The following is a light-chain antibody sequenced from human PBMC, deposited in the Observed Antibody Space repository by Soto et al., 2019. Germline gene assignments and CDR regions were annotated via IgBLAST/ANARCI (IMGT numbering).Light chain of an antibody. J-gene: IGLJ1*01. Sequence: QSVLTQPASVSGSPGQSITISCTGTSIDIGPYDYVSWYQQHPGEAPKLMIYEVTNRPSGVSHRFSGSKSGSTASLTISGLQAEDEADYYCSSYTRNTALVFGPGTKVTVL. CDR3: SSYTRNTALV. CDR2: EVT. V-gene: IGLV2-14*01. CDR1: SIDIGPYDY.